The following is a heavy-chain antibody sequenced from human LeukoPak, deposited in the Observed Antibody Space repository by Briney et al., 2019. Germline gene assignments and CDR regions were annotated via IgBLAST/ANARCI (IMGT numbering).Heavy chain of an antibody. J-gene: IGHJ6*03. V-gene: IGHV3-11*04. CDR3: ARVKYYYDSSGYPGAYYYYMDV. Sequence: GGSLRLSCAASGFTFSDYYMSWIRQAPGKGLGWVSYISSSGSTIYYADSVKGRFTISRDNAKNSLYLQMNSLRAEDTAVYYCARVKYYYDSSGYPGAYYYYMDVWGKGTTVTVSS. D-gene: IGHD3-22*01. CDR1: GFTFSDYY. CDR2: ISSSGSTI.